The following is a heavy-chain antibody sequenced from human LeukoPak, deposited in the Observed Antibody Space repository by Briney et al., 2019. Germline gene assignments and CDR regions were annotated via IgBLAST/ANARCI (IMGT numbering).Heavy chain of an antibody. Sequence: GGSLRLSCAASGFTFSGSAMHWVRQASGKGLEWVGRIRSKANSYATAYAASVKGRFTISRDDSKNTAYLQMNGLKTEDTAVYYCTRRDARGVDYWGQGTLVTVSS. CDR3: TRRDARGVDY. V-gene: IGHV3-73*01. D-gene: IGHD3-10*01. CDR1: GFTFSGSA. J-gene: IGHJ4*02. CDR2: IRSKANSYAT.